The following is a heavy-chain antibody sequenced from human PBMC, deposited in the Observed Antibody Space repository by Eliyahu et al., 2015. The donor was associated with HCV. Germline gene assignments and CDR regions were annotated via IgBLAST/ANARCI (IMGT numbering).Heavy chain of an antibody. V-gene: IGHV4-30-4*08. CDR3: AKVSDYGGGGYCIDH. CDR1: GXLIXSGDSY. CDR2: IYYSGST. J-gene: IGHJ4*02. Sequence: QVQLQESGPGLVQPXQTLSLTCIVSGXLIXSGDSYWSWIRQPPGKGPEWIGYIYYSGSTYYNPSXKSRVSISVHASTNQFFLRLTSMTAADTAVYYCAKVSDYGGGGYCIDHWGQGTLVTVSS. D-gene: IGHD4-23*01.